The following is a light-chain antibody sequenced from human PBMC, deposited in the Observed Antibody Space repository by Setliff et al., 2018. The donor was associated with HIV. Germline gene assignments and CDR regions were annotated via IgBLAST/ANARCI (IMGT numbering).Light chain of an antibody. V-gene: IGLV1-40*01. CDR3: QSYDSSLSGDV. Sequence: QSALTQPPSVSGAPGQRVTISCTGSSSNIGAHYDVHWYQQLPGTAPKLLIYGNNNRPSGVPDRFSGSKSGTSASLAITGLQAEDEADYYCQSYDSSLSGDVFGTGTKGTV. CDR2: GNN. CDR1: SSNIGAHYD. J-gene: IGLJ1*01.